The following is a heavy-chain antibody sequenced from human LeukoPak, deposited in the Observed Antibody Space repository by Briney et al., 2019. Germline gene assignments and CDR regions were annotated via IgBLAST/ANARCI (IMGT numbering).Heavy chain of an antibody. V-gene: IGHV4-59*12. D-gene: IGHD6-6*01. J-gene: IGHJ6*03. CDR3: ASRGPRPTYYYYMDV. Sequence: PSETLSLTCTVSGGSISSYYWSWIRQPPGKGLEWIGYIYYSGSTNYNPSLKSRVTISVDTSKNQFSLKLSSVTAADTAVYYCASRGPRPTYYYYMDVWGKGTTVTVSS. CDR1: GGSISSYY. CDR2: IYYSGST.